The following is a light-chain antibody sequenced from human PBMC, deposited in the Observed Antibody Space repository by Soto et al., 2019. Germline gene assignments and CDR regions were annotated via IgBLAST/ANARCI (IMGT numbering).Light chain of an antibody. CDR1: QSIGSY. CDR3: QQRNNWQA. V-gene: IGKV3-11*01. Sequence: EIVLTPSPATLSLSPVERATLSCRASQSIGSYLAWYQQRPGQPPRLLIYDASNRATGVPARFSGSGSGTDFTLTISSLEPEDFAVYYCQQRNNWQAFGQGTRLEIK. CDR2: DAS. J-gene: IGKJ5*01.